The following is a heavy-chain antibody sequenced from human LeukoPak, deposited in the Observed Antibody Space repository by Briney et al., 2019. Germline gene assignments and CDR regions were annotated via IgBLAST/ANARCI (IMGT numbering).Heavy chain of an antibody. V-gene: IGHV3-21*01. Sequence: GGSLRLSCSASGFISSTSAMNWVRQAPGKGLEWVSSINSVGSHIYYRDSVKGRFTISRDNAKNSVYLQMNNLRAADTALYYCTRDPADYLRYGYFDYWGQGILVTVSS. CDR1: GFISSTSA. J-gene: IGHJ4*03. CDR3: TRDPADYLRYGYFDY. D-gene: IGHD3-9*01. CDR2: INSVGSHI.